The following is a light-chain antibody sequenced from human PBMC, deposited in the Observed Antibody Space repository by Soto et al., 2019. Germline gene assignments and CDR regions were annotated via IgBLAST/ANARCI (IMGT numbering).Light chain of an antibody. CDR2: GAS. Sequence: EILMTQSPATLSVSPGERATLSCRASQTVTGALAWYQQKPGQAPRLLIYGASTRASGIPARFSGSGAGTEFTLTISSQQSEDFAVYYCQQYNDGPPYTFGQGTNVEIK. CDR1: QTVTGA. J-gene: IGKJ2*01. CDR3: QQYNDGPPYT. V-gene: IGKV3-15*01.